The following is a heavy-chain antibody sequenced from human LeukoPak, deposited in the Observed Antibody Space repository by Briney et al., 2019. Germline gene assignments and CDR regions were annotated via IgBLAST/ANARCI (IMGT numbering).Heavy chain of an antibody. Sequence: RGSLTLSCAASGFTFRRYDVHCVRQAPGKGLEWVALISYDGSHKYYADLVQRRFNISRDNSKNTVYLQMNSLRVEDTAVYYCAKADDGNYPPHYWGQGTLVTVSS. CDR3: AKADDGNYPPHY. CDR2: ISYDGSHK. D-gene: IGHD1-7*01. CDR1: GFTFRRYD. V-gene: IGHV3-30*18. J-gene: IGHJ4*02.